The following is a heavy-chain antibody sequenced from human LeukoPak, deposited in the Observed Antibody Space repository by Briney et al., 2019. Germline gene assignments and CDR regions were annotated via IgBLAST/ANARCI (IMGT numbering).Heavy chain of an antibody. Sequence: GASVKVSCKASGYTFTSYDINWVRQATGQGLEWMGWMNPNSGNTGYAQKFRGRVTMTRNTSISTAYMELSSLRSEDTAVYYCARLVAAAGTDDAFDIWGQGTMVTVSS. D-gene: IGHD6-13*01. CDR3: ARLVAAAGTDDAFDI. V-gene: IGHV1-8*01. J-gene: IGHJ3*02. CDR1: GYTFTSYD. CDR2: MNPNSGNT.